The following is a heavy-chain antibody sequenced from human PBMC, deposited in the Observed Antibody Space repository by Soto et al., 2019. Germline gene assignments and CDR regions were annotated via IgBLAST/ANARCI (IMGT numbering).Heavy chain of an antibody. J-gene: IGHJ4*02. CDR2: TYYRSKWYN. CDR1: GDSVSSNSAA. D-gene: IGHD3-9*01. Sequence: SQTLSLTCAISGDSVSSNSAAWNWIRQSPSRGLEWLGRTYYRSKWYNDYAVSVKSRITINPDTSKNQFSLKLSSVTAADTAVYYCAREKRRLDYFDYWGQGTLVTVSS. V-gene: IGHV6-1*01. CDR3: AREKRRLDYFDY.